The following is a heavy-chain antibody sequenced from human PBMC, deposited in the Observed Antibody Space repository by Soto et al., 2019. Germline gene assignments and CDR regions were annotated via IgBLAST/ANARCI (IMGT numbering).Heavy chain of an antibody. V-gene: IGHV4-59*01. CDR1: GGSMNIYY. CDR2: VRDTGST. J-gene: IGHJ5*02. Sequence: QVQLQESGPGQVKPSETLSLTCTVSGGSMNIYYWTWIRQPPGKGLEWIGYVRDTGSTNYNPSLKSRVTISIDTSRNQFSLSLSSVTAADTAVYFCARYSPPKKTYDSNPGWFDPWGQGTLGAVSS. CDR3: ARYSPPKKTYDSNPGWFDP. D-gene: IGHD3-22*01.